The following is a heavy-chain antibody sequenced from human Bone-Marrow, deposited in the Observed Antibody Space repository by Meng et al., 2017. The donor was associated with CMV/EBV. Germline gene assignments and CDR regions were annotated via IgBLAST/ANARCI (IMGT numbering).Heavy chain of an antibody. V-gene: IGHV4-34*01. CDR1: SGSLSGYF. CDR3: ARSRPATSRQRGALLI. CDR2: INHLGVT. Sequence: GSLRLCCGVFSGSLSGYFLSWFRKPPGEGMEWIGEINHLGVTNYNLTLKSRAMISLDTSKKNFSLKLTSVAAADTAVYFCARSRPATSRQRGALLIGGRGTLVSVSS. J-gene: IGHJ4*02. D-gene: IGHD2-15*01.